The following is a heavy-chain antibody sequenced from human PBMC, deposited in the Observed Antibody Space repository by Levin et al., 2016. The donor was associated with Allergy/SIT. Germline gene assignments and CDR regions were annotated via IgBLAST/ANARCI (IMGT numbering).Heavy chain of an antibody. D-gene: IGHD3-3*01. J-gene: IGHJ4*01. V-gene: IGHV5-10-1*01. CDR1: GYYFPSYL. CDR3: ASGGHYSDGAYYFDY. Sequence: GESLKISCKASGYYFPSYLVNWVRQMPGKGLEWMGRINPTDSYTNYSPSFQGHVTISTDKSISTAYLEWSSLKASDSATYYCASGGHYSDGAYYFDYWGQGTLVTVSS. CDR2: INPTDSYT.